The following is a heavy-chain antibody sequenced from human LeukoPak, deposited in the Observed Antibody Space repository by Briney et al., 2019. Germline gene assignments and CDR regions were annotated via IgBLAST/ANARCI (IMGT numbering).Heavy chain of an antibody. V-gene: IGHV3-23*01. D-gene: IGHD5-18*01. CDR1: GFTFSSYA. J-gene: IGHJ4*02. CDR2: ISASGGTT. Sequence: PGGSLRLSCAASGFTFSSYAMSWVRQAPGKGLEWVSAISASGGTTYYADSMKGRFTMSRDNSKNTLYLQMNSLRAEDTALYYCAKNTGQTSEYSYGYDYWGQGTLVTVSS. CDR3: AKNTGQTSEYSYGYDY.